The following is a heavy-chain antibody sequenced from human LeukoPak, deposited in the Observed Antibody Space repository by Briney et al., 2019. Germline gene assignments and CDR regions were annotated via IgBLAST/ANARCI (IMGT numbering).Heavy chain of an antibody. V-gene: IGHV1-69-2*01. CDR3: ATGPDIGVVPADNWFDP. D-gene: IGHD2-2*01. CDR1: VYTFTDYY. Sequence: GASVTVSFKASVYTFTDYYMHWVRQAPGKGLEWVGRVDPEDGETIYAEKFQGRVTITADTSTDTAYMELSSLRSEDTAVYYCATGPDIGVVPADNWFDPWGQGTLVTVS. J-gene: IGHJ5*02. CDR2: VDPEDGET.